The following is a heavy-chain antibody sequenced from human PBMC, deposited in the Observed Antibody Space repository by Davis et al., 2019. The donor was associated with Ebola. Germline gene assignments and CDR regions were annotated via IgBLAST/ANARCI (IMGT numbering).Heavy chain of an antibody. D-gene: IGHD4-17*01. CDR3: AKDPGDGDYVL. CDR1: GGSFSGYY. J-gene: IGHJ4*02. V-gene: IGHV3-11*04. CDR2: ISSSSSTI. Sequence: LSLTCAVYGGSFSGYYWSWIRQPPGKGLEWVSYISSSSSTIYYADSVKGRFTISRDNSKNTLYLQMNSLRAEDTAVYYCAKDPGDGDYVLWGQGTLVTVSS.